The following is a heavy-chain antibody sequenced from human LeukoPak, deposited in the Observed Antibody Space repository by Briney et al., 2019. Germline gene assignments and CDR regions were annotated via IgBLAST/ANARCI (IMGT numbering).Heavy chain of an antibody. D-gene: IGHD2/OR15-2a*01. J-gene: IGHJ4*02. Sequence: RLGESLKISCKGSGYSFTSYWIGWVRQMPRKGLEWMGIIYPGDSVTRYSPSFQGQVTISADKSISTAYLQWSSLKASDTAMYYCARQRRIAPLCDYWGQGTLVTVSS. CDR1: GYSFTSYW. CDR2: IYPGDSVT. V-gene: IGHV5-51*01. CDR3: ARQRRIAPLCDY.